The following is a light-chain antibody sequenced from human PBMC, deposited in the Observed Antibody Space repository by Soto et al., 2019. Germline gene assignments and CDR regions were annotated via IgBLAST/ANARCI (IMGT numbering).Light chain of an antibody. CDR3: SSYTISGAFVV. V-gene: IGLV2-14*01. CDR2: EVS. J-gene: IGLJ2*01. Sequence: QSVLTQPASVSGSPGQSITISCTGTTSDIDGFNYVSWYQQHPGKAPKLLIFEVSNRPSGVSNPFSGSRSDNTASLTISGLQAEDEADYYCSSYTISGAFVVFGGGTKLTVL. CDR1: TSDIDGFNY.